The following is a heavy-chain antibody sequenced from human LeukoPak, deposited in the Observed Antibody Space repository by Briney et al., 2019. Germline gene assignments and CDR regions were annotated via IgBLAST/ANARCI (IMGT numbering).Heavy chain of an antibody. J-gene: IGHJ3*02. Sequence: GESLKISCKGSGYSFTSYWIGWVRQMPGKGLEWMGIIYPGDSDTRYSPSFQGQVTISADKSISTAYLQWSSLKASDTAMYYRASALYYGSDPDAFDIWGQGTMVTVSS. CDR3: ASALYYGSDPDAFDI. V-gene: IGHV5-51*01. D-gene: IGHD3-10*01. CDR2: IYPGDSDT. CDR1: GYSFTSYW.